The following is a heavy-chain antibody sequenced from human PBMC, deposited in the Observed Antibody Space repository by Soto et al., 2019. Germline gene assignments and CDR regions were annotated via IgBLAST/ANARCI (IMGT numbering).Heavy chain of an antibody. D-gene: IGHD3-9*01. CDR2: IYYSGST. CDR1: GGSVSSSNFY. V-gene: IGHV4-39*01. Sequence: QLQLQESGPGLVKPSETLSLTCTVSGGSVSSSNFYWGWVRQSPGKGPEWIGSIYYSGSTYYNPTLESRVTISVDKSKNQFSLKVISVTAADTAVYYCARLEGLATISYYFDYWGQGTLVTVSS. J-gene: IGHJ4*02. CDR3: ARLEGLATISYYFDY.